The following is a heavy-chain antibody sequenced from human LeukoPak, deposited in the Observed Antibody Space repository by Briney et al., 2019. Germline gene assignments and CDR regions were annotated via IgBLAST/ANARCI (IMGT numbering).Heavy chain of an antibody. CDR3: ARVQDFETRGYYLGY. D-gene: IGHD3-22*01. Sequence: PSETLSLTCAVYGGSFSDYYWNWIRQPPGKGLEWIGEINHSGSTNYNPSLKSRVTMSVDTFKNQFSLTLSSVTAADTAVYYCARVQDFETRGYYLGYWGHGTLVTVSS. V-gene: IGHV4-34*01. J-gene: IGHJ4*01. CDR1: GGSFSDYY. CDR2: INHSGST.